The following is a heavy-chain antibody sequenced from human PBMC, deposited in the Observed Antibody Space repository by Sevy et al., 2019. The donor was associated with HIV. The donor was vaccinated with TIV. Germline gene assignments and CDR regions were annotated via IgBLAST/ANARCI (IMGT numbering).Heavy chain of an antibody. CDR1: GFTFSSYA. J-gene: IGHJ4*02. D-gene: IGHD3-22*01. Sequence: GGSLRLSCAASGFTFSSYAMSWVRQAPGKGLEWVSAISGSGGSTYYADSVKGRFTISRDNSKNTLYLHMNSLRAEDTAVYYCAKDPDYYDSSGSDYFDYWGQGTLVTVSS. CDR2: ISGSGGST. V-gene: IGHV3-23*01. CDR3: AKDPDYYDSSGSDYFDY.